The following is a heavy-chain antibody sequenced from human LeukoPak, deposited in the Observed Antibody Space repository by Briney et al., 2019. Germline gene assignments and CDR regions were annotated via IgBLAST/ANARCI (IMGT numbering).Heavy chain of an antibody. CDR3: ARHELGYCSGGTCPYYFDY. CDR1: NGSISSYY. D-gene: IGHD2-15*01. J-gene: IGHJ4*02. Sequence: SETLSLTCTVSNGSISSYYWSWIRQPPGKGLEWIGYIYHSENARYNPSLKSRVTILVDTSKNQFSLKLSSVSAADTAVYYCARHELGYCSGGTCPYYFDYWGQETLVTVSS. CDR2: IYHSENA. V-gene: IGHV4-59*08.